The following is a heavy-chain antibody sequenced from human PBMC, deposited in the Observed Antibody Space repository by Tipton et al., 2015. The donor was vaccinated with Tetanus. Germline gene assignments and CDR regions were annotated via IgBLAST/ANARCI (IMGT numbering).Heavy chain of an antibody. Sequence: TLSLTCAVYGGSFSGYYWSWIRQPPGKGLEWIGEINHSGSTNYNPSLKSRVTISVDTSKNQFSLKLSSVTAADTAVYYCASLQRRIQLWPRGTYYFDYWGQGTLVTVSS. J-gene: IGHJ4*02. V-gene: IGHV4-34*01. D-gene: IGHD5-18*01. CDR3: ASLQRRIQLWPRGTYYFDY. CDR1: GGSFSGYY. CDR2: INHSGST.